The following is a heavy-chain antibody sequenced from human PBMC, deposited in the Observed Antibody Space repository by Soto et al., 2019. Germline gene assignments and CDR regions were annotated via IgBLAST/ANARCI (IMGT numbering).Heavy chain of an antibody. J-gene: IGHJ4*02. D-gene: IGHD6-13*01. CDR3: AKDQRRYSSSLVRIAAAGMDY. CDR1: GFTFSSYA. CDR2: ISGSGGST. Sequence: GGSLRLSCAASGFTFSSYAMSWVRQAPGKGLEWVSAISGSGGSTYYADSVKGRFTISRDNSKNTLYLQMNSLRAEDTAVYYCAKDQRRYSSSLVRIAAAGMDYWGQGSLVTVSS. V-gene: IGHV3-23*01.